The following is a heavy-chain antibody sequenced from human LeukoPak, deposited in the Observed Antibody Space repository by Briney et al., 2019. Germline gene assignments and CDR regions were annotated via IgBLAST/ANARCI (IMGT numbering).Heavy chain of an antibody. J-gene: IGHJ5*02. V-gene: IGHV4-59*08. CDR1: GGSISSYY. CDR3: ARLEQWREACWFDP. Sequence: SETLSLTCTVSGGSISSYYWSWIRQPPGKGLEWIGYIYYSGSANHNPSLKSRVTISVDTSKNQFSLKLSSVTAADTAVYYCARLEQWREACWFDPWGQGTLVTVSS. D-gene: IGHD6-19*01. CDR2: IYYSGSA.